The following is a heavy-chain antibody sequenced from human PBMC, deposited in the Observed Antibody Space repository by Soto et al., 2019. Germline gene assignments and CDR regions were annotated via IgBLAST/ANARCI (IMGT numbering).Heavy chain of an antibody. V-gene: IGHV4-59*01. J-gene: IGHJ3*02. Sequence: SETLSLTCTVSGGSISSYYWSWIRQPPGKGLEWIGYICYSGSTNYNPSLKSRVTISVDTSKNQFSLKLSPVTAADTAVYYCAREKDTMIRYAFDIWGQGTMVTVS. CDR1: GGSISSYY. CDR3: AREKDTMIRYAFDI. D-gene: IGHD3-22*01. CDR2: ICYSGST.